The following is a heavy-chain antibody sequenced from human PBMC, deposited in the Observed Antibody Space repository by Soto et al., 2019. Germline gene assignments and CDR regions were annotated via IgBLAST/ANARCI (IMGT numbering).Heavy chain of an antibody. CDR2: IYYSGST. CDR1: GGSISSSSYY. Sequence: PSETLSLTCTVSGGSISSSSYYWGWIRQPPGKGLEWIGSIYYSGSTYYNPSLKSRVTISVDTSKNQLSLKLSSVTAADTALYYCARERGYCSGGSCPVDYWGQGTLVTVSS. V-gene: IGHV4-39*02. CDR3: ARERGYCSGGSCPVDY. J-gene: IGHJ4*02. D-gene: IGHD2-15*01.